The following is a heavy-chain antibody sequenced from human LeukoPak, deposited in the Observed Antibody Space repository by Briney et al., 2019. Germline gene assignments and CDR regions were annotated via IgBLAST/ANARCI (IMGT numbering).Heavy chain of an antibody. CDR3: ARAAGFTMVRGVIHNWFDP. D-gene: IGHD3-10*01. CDR2: IYTSGST. CDR1: GGSISSYY. Sequence: SKTLSLTCTVSGGSISSYYWSWIRQPAGKGLEWIGRIYTSGSTNYNPSLKSRVTMSVDTSKNQFSLKLSSVTAADTAVYYCARAAGFTMVRGVIHNWFDPWGQGTLVTVSS. J-gene: IGHJ5*02. V-gene: IGHV4-4*07.